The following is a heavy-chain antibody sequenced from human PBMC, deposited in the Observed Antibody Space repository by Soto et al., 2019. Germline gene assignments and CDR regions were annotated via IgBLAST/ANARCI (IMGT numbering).Heavy chain of an antibody. CDR1: GFTFSNFG. CDR2: ISYAGGNK. V-gene: IGHV3-30*03. J-gene: IGHJ4*01. D-gene: IGHD3-10*01. Sequence: PGGSLRLSCAASGFTFSNFGMHWVRQAPGKGLEWVAFISYAGGNKYYADSVKGRFTISRDNSKTLYLQMNSLRAEDTAIYYCARDSGYGSGSSVNHYLDYWCHGALVTVSS. CDR3: ARDSGYGSGSSVNHYLDY.